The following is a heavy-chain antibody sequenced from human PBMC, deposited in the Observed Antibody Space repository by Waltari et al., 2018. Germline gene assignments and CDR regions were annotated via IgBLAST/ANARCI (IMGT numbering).Heavy chain of an antibody. Sequence: WGSWVRQSQERGVEWIGQFNGSGKTNKNPTLESRVEVSLDTSKKEFCLTVASASAADTAVYYCARDGGRGLCLYSWGPGILVTVSP. V-gene: IGHV4-4*02. CDR3: ARDGGRGLCLYS. CDR1: W. D-gene: IGHD2-15*01. J-gene: IGHJ4*02. CDR2: FNGSGKT.